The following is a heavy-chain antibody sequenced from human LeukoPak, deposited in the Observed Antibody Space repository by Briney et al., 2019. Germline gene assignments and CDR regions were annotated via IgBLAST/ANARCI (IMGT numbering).Heavy chain of an antibody. D-gene: IGHD3-22*01. CDR3: ARDRSPEGYYDSSHWDYYHGMDV. CDR2: IYYSGST. Sequence: SETLSLTCTVSGGSISSYYWSWIRQPPGKGLEWIGYIYYSGSTNYNPSLKSRVTISVDTSKNQFSLNLSSVTAADTAMYYCARDRSPEGYYDSSHWDYYHGMDVWGQGTTVTVSS. CDR1: GGSISSYY. V-gene: IGHV4-59*01. J-gene: IGHJ6*02.